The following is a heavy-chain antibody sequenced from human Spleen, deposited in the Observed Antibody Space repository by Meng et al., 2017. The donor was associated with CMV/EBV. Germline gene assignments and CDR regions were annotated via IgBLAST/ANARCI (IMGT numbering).Heavy chain of an antibody. CDR3: ARSDH. CDR2: IYSGGSST. Sequence: PGGTLSLSFAASGFTFDGYAMNWVRQAPGKGLEWVSAIYSGGSSTYYADSVKGRFTISRDNSKNTLYLQMNSLGAEDTAVYYCARSDHWGQGTLVTVSS. J-gene: IGHJ4*02. V-gene: IGHV3-23*03. CDR1: GFTFDGYA.